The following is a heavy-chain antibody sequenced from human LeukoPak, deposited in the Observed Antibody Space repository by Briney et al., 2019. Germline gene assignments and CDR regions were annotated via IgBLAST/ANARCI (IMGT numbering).Heavy chain of an antibody. V-gene: IGHV1-69*13. J-gene: IGHJ4*02. CDR2: IIPIFGTA. Sequence: ASVKVSCKASGYTFTSYYMHWVRQAPGQGLEWMGGIIPIFGTANYAQKFQGRVTITADESTSTAYMELSSLRSEDTAVYYCARVISLGSGYYVSHYWGQGTLVTVSS. CDR3: ARVISLGSGYYVSHY. CDR1: GYTFTSYY. D-gene: IGHD3-22*01.